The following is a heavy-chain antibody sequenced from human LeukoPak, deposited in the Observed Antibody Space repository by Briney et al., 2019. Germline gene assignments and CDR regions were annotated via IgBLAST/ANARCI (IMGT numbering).Heavy chain of an antibody. Sequence: GGSLILSCAASGFTFSSYGMNWVRQAPGKGLEWVSSISSTSGDIYYADSVTGRVTISRDNAKNSLYLQMNSLRAEDTAVYYCARSYDYLWRTYRSVYFDYGGQGTLVTVSS. V-gene: IGHV3-21*01. CDR1: GFTFSSYG. D-gene: IGHD3-16*02. CDR3: ARSYDYLWRTYRSVYFDY. CDR2: ISSTSGDI. J-gene: IGHJ4*02.